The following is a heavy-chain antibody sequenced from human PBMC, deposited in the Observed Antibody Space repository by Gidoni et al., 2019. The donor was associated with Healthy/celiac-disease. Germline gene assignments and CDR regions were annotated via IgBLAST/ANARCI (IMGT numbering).Heavy chain of an antibody. CDR3: ARMGYCSGGSCLYYFDY. J-gene: IGHJ4*02. CDR1: GGSFSGYY. D-gene: IGHD2-15*01. V-gene: IGHV4-34*01. Sequence: QVQLQQWGAGLLKPSETLSLPCAVYGGSFSGYYWSWIRQPPGKGLEWIGEINHSGSTNYNPSLKSRVTISVDTSKNQFSLKLSSVTAADTAVYYCARMGYCSGGSCLYYFDYWGQGTLVTVSS. CDR2: INHSGST.